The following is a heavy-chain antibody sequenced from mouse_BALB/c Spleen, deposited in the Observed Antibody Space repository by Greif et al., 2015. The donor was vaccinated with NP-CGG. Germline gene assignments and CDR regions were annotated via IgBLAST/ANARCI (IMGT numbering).Heavy chain of an antibody. J-gene: IGHJ4*01. V-gene: IGHV5-12*02. CDR2: ISNGGGST. CDR3: ARHSGATDY. CDR1: GFTFSDYY. D-gene: IGHD3-1*01. Sequence: EVKVVESGGGLVQPGGSLKLSCATSGFTFSDYYMYWVRQTPEKRLEWVAYISNGGGSTYYPDTVKGRFTISRDNAKNTLYLQMSRLKSEDTAMYYCARHSGATDYWGQGTSVTVSS.